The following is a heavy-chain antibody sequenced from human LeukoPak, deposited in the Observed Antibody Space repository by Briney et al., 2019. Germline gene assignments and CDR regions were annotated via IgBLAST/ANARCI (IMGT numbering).Heavy chain of an antibody. D-gene: IGHD3-16*02. V-gene: IGHV3-21*01. CDR2: ISSSGNYT. J-gene: IGHJ4*02. CDR1: GFMFSSYT. Sequence: GGSLRLSCAASGFMFSSYTMSWVRQAPGKGLEWVSSISSSGNYTYYADSVKGRFTISRDNAKNSFYLQINSLRAEDTAVYYCARDLILVIALSRFDYWGQGTLVSVSS. CDR3: ARDLILVIALSRFDY.